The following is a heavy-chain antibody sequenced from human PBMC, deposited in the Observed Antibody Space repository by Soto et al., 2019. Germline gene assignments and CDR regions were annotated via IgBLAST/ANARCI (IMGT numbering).Heavy chain of an antibody. Sequence: QVQLVESGGGVVQPGRSLRLSCAASGFTFRSYAMHWVRQAPGKGLEWVAVISYDGSNKYYADSVKGRFTISRDNSKNTLYLQMNSLRVEDTAVYYCARGVLVPAAIVYYYGMDVW. CDR2: ISYDGSNK. D-gene: IGHD2-2*02. V-gene: IGHV3-30-3*01. CDR1: GFTFRSYA. J-gene: IGHJ6*01. CDR3: ARGVLVPAAIVYYYGMDV.